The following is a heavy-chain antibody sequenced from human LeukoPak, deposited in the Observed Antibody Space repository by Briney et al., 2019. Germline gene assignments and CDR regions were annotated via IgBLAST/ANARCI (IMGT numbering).Heavy chain of an antibody. CDR2: INQDGSAK. V-gene: IGHV3-7*01. CDR1: GFTFSSYW. D-gene: IGHD4-17*01. CDR3: ARVGDGDYGTNYSYYYYMDV. J-gene: IGHJ6*03. Sequence: QSGGSLRLSCAASGFTFSSYWMSWVRQAPGKGLEWVANINQDGSAKYYVDSVKGRFTISKDNAKNSLYLQMNSLRAEDTAFYYCARVGDGDYGTNYSYYYYMDVWGKGTPVTVSS.